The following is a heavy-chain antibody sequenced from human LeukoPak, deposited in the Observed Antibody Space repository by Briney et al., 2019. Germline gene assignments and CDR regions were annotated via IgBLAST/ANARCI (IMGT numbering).Heavy chain of an antibody. J-gene: IGHJ6*03. Sequence: PGGSLRLSCAASGFTFSSYAMSWVRQAPGKGLEWVSGISGSDGSTYYADSVKGRFTISRDNSKNTLYLQMNSLRAEDTAVYYCATHSPEWRYSGYYNYYYIDVWGKGTTVTVSS. CDR2: ISGSDGST. V-gene: IGHV3-23*01. D-gene: IGHD5-12*01. CDR1: GFTFSSYA. CDR3: ATHSPEWRYSGYYNYYYIDV.